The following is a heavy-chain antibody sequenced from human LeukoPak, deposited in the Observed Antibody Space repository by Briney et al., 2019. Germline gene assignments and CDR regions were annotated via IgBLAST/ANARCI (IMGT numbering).Heavy chain of an antibody. V-gene: IGHV4-4*07. CDR3: ASQNHVRYSYYFDY. D-gene: IGHD1-1*01. CDR1: GGSISSYY. CDR2: IYTSGST. J-gene: IGHJ4*02. Sequence: SETLSLTCTVSGGSISSYYWSWIRQPAGKGLEWIGRIYTSGSTNYNPSLKSRVTMSVDTSKNQFSLKLSSVTAADTAVYYCASQNHVRYSYYFDYWGQGTLVIVSS.